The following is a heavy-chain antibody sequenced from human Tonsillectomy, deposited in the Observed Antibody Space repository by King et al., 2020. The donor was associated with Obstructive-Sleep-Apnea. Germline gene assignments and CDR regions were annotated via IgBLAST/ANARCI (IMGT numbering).Heavy chain of an antibody. CDR1: GFTFSNYD. V-gene: IGHV3-23*04. D-gene: IGHD5-18*01. CDR2: INTGGGTT. J-gene: IGHJ4*02. Sequence: VQLVESGGGLVQPGGSLRLSCAASGFTFSNYDMSWVRQAPGKGLEWVSSINTGGGTTYYADSVKGRFTNSRDNSKNTLYLQMNSLRAEDTAVYYCATRVDTAVVFDYWGQGTLVTVSS. CDR3: ATRVDTAVVFDY.